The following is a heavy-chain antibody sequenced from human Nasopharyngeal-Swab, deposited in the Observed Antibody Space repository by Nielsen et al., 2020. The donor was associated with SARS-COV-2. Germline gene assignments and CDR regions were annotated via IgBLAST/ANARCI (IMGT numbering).Heavy chain of an antibody. Sequence: GESLQISCTVSGLTFSSYGMHWVRQAPGKGLGWVAVIWYDGSYKYYGDSVKGRFTISRDNSKNTLYLEMNNLRVEDTAVYYCARDRVGWLQLSPDAFDIWGQGTMVTVSS. CDR3: ARDRVGWLQLSPDAFDI. CDR2: IWYDGSYK. V-gene: IGHV3-33*01. D-gene: IGHD5-24*01. J-gene: IGHJ3*02. CDR1: GLTFSSYG.